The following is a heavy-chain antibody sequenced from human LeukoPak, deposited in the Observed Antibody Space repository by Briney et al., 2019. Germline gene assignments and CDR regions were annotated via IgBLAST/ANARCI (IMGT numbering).Heavy chain of an antibody. D-gene: IGHD3-9*01. CDR1: GGSFSGYY. J-gene: IGHJ4*02. CDR2: INHSGST. V-gene: IGHV4-34*01. Sequence: SETLSLTCAVYGGSFSGYYWSWIRQPPGKGLEWIGEINHSGSTNYNPSLKSRVTISVDTSKDQFSLKLSSVTAADTAVYYCARASPHYDILIGYLGLDYWGQGTLVTVSS. CDR3: ARASPHYDILIGYLGLDY.